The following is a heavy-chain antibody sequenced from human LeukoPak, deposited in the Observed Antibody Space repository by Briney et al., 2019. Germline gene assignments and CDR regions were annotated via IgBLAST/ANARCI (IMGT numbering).Heavy chain of an antibody. CDR3: ARVSQYYYDSSGYYSPQTNYFDY. Sequence: SETLSLTCTVSGGSISSGDYYWSWIRQPPGKGLEWIGYIYYSGSTYYNPSLKSRVTISVDTSKNQFSLKLSSVTAADTAVYYCARVSQYYYDSSGYYSPQTNYFDYWGQGTLVTVSS. D-gene: IGHD3-22*01. CDR1: GGSISSGDYY. J-gene: IGHJ4*02. V-gene: IGHV4-30-4*01. CDR2: IYYSGST.